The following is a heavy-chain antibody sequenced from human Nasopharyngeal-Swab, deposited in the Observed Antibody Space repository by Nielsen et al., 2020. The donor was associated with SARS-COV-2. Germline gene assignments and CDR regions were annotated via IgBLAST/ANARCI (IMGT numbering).Heavy chain of an antibody. D-gene: IGHD1-1*01. CDR2: IWYDGSNK. Sequence: GGSLRLSCAASGFTFSSYGMHWVRQAPGKGLEWVAVIWYDGSNKYYADSVKGRFTISRDNSKNTLYLQMNSLRAEDTAVYYCAREAFDSTTYYYYMDVWGKGTTVAVSS. J-gene: IGHJ6*03. CDR1: GFTFSSYG. V-gene: IGHV3-33*01. CDR3: AREAFDSTTYYYYMDV.